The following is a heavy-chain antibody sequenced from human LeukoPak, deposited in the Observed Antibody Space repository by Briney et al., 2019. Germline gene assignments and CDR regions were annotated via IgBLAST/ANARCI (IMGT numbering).Heavy chain of an antibody. CDR2: INHSGST. CDR3: AREALQQYYDFWSGYRKSYYYGMDV. J-gene: IGHJ6*02. D-gene: IGHD3-3*01. Sequence: KTSETLSLTCTVSGGSISSYYWSWIRQPPGKGLEWIGEINHSGSTNYNPSLKSRVTISVDTSKNQFSLKLSSVTAADTAVYYCAREALQQYYDFWSGYRKSYYYGMDVWGQGTTVTVSS. V-gene: IGHV4-34*01. CDR1: GGSISSYY.